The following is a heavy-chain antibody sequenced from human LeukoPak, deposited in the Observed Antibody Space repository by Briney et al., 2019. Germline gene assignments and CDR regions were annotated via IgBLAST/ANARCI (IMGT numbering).Heavy chain of an antibody. CDR2: ISSSSSYI. J-gene: IGHJ6*03. V-gene: IGHV3-21*01. CDR3: ARADLGYCSGGSCYSRGYYYYYMDV. D-gene: IGHD2-15*01. Sequence: GGSLRLSCAASGFTFSSCSMNWVRQTPGKGLEWVSSISSSSSYIYYADSVKGRFTISRDNAKNSLYLQMNSLRAEDTAVYYCARADLGYCSGGSCYSRGYYYYYMDVWGKGTTVTVSS. CDR1: GFTFSSCS.